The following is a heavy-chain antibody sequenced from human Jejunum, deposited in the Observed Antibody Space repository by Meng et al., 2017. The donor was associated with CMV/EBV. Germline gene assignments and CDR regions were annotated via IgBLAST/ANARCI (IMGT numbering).Heavy chain of an antibody. CDR3: ATISGTFQRGWFAP. CDR1: GFTFSSYA. V-gene: IGHV3-30*04. J-gene: IGHJ5*02. D-gene: IGHD1-26*01. Sequence: ASGFTFSSYAMFWVRHAPGKGLEWLAAIIYDGSNQQYADSVRGRFTISRDNSKTTLYLQMNSLRAEDTAVYYCATISGTFQRGWFAPWGQGTLVTVSS. CDR2: IIYDGSNQ.